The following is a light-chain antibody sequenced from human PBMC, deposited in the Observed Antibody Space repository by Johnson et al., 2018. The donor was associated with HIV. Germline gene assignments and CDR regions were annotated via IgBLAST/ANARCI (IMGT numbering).Light chain of an antibody. CDR3: GTWDNSLRPAF. CDR1: SSNIGNNY. Sequence: QSVLTQPPSVSAAAGQKVTISCSGSSSNIGNNYVAWYQQVPGTAPKLLIYDNNRRPSGVPDRFSGSKSGTSATLGITGLQTGDEADYFCGTWDNSLRPAFFGTGTKVTVL. V-gene: IGLV1-51*01. CDR2: DNN. J-gene: IGLJ1*01.